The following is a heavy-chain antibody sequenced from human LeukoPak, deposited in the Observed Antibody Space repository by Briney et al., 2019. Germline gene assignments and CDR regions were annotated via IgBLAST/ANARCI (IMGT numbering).Heavy chain of an antibody. V-gene: IGHV3-21*01. CDR3: VTDYGGSSGAFDI. Sequence: PGGSLRLSRTGSGFTLSFYAVKWVSRPPGQGLEWVSSVSRSSSDIYYTVSVKGRFPISRDHAKNSLYLQMHSLRAEDTAVYYCVTDYGGSSGAFDIWGQGTMVTVSS. CDR2: VSRSSSDI. J-gene: IGHJ3*02. CDR1: GFTLSFYA. D-gene: IGHD4-23*01.